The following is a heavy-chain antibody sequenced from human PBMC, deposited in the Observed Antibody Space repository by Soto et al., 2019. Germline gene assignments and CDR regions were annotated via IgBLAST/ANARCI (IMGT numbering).Heavy chain of an antibody. Sequence: GGSLRLSCAASGFTFSSYWMHWVRQAPGKGLVWVSGINSDASDIYSADSVKGRFTISRDNAKNTLYLQMNSLRAEDTAVYYCAREGFGYSYGYWGQGIQVTVSS. V-gene: IGHV3-74*01. CDR1: GFTFSSYW. D-gene: IGHD5-18*01. CDR2: INSDASDI. CDR3: AREGFGYSYGY. J-gene: IGHJ4*02.